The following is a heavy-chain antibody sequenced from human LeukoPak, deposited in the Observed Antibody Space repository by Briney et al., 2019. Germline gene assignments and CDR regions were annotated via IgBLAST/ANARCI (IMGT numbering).Heavy chain of an antibody. J-gene: IGHJ4*02. CDR2: INHSGST. D-gene: IGHD3-22*01. Sequence: PSETLSLTCAVYGGSFSGYYWSWIRQPPGKGLEWIGEINHSGSTNYNPSLKSRVTISVDTSKNQFSLKLSSVTAADTAVYYCARERYYYDSSGYYYVIPPFDYWGQGTLVTVSS. CDR3: ARERYYYDSSGYYYVIPPFDY. V-gene: IGHV4-34*01. CDR1: GGSFSGYY.